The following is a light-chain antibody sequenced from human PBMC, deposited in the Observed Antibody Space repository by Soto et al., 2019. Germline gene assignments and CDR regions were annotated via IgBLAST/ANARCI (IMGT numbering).Light chain of an antibody. J-gene: IGKJ1*01. Sequence: IQLTQSPSSLSASVGDRVTITCRASPAIASFLAWYQQKPGTAPKLLIYGASTLQSGVPSRFSGSRSGTDYTLTIGSLQPEDFAIYYCQQLNGSPWTFGQGTKVEV. CDR2: GAS. CDR3: QQLNGSPWT. CDR1: PAIASF. V-gene: IGKV1-9*01.